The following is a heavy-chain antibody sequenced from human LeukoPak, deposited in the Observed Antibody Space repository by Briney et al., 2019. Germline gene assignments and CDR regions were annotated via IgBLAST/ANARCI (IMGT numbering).Heavy chain of an antibody. Sequence: GGSLRLFSAASGFAFSSYSMKWVSRAPAKGRVWGLSISSNSSYIYYTDSVKGRFTISKDNAKNSLYLPMNSLSAEDTAVYYCERGKQPDYWGQGTLVTVTS. CDR3: ERGKQPDY. J-gene: IGHJ4*02. CDR2: ISSNSSYI. V-gene: IGHV3-21*01. CDR1: GFAFSSYS. D-gene: IGHD5-18*01.